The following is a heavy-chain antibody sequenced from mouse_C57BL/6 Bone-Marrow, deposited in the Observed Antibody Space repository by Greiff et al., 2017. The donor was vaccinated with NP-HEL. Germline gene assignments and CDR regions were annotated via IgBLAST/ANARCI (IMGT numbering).Heavy chain of an antibody. D-gene: IGHD1-1*01. CDR2: IWGDGST. CDR1: GFSLTSYG. CDR3: AKLRDNYYGSILYYAMDY. J-gene: IGHJ4*01. Sequence: LQESGPGLVAPSQSLSITCTVSGFSLTSYGVSWVRQPPGKGLEWLGVIWGDGSTNYHSALISRLSISKDNSKSQVFLKLNSLQTDDTATYYCAKLRDNYYGSILYYAMDYWGQGTSVTVSS. V-gene: IGHV2-3*01.